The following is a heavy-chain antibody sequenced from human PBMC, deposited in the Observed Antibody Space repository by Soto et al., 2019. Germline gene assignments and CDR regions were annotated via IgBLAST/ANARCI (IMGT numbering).Heavy chain of an antibody. D-gene: IGHD1-26*01. Sequence: QALLVQSGAEVKKPGASVKVSCKASGYMFSNYGISWVRQAPGHGLEWMGWFSAYNGNTHYEPKLEDRVTMTADTSTSTAYMEVRRLTSDDTAVYFCPRVGPEQMLRYYYYYYMDVWGEGTTVTVSS. CDR3: PRVGPEQMLRYYYYYYMDV. CDR2: FSAYNGNT. V-gene: IGHV1-18*01. J-gene: IGHJ6*03. CDR1: GYMFSNYG.